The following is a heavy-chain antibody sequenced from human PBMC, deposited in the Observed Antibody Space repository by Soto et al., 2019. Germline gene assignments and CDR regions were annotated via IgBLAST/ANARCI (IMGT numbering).Heavy chain of an antibody. J-gene: IGHJ4*02. Sequence: EVQLLESGGGLVQPGGSLRLSCAASGFTFSSYAMCWVRQAPGRGLEWVSAISGSGGTTYYGDSVRGRFTVSRDNSRDTLYLQMNSLRADDTALYYCARNCGGDCYTNFDYWGQGTLVTVSS. CDR2: ISGSGGTT. CDR1: GFTFSSYA. CDR3: ARNCGGDCYTNFDY. D-gene: IGHD2-21*02. V-gene: IGHV3-23*01.